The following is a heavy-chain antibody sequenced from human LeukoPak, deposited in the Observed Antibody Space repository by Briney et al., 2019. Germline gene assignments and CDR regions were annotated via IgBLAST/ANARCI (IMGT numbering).Heavy chain of an antibody. J-gene: IGHJ3*02. Sequence: ASVKVSCKASGYTFTGYYMHWVRQAPGQGLEWMGWINPNSGGTNYAQKFQGRVTMTRDTSISTAYMELSRLRSDDTAVYYCARDLSGSSSSYRLTHDAFDIWGQGTMVTVSS. D-gene: IGHD6-6*01. CDR2: INPNSGGT. V-gene: IGHV1-2*02. CDR3: ARDLSGSSSSYRLTHDAFDI. CDR1: GYTFTGYY.